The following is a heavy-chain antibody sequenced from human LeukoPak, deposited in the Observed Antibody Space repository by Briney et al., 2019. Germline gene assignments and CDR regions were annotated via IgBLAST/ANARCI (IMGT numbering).Heavy chain of an antibody. D-gene: IGHD1-26*01. CDR3: ARGATVVGATPFDY. J-gene: IGHJ4*02. V-gene: IGHV4-34*01. CDR2: INHSGST. CDR1: GGSFSGYY. Sequence: SETLSLTCAVYGGSFSGYYWSWLRQPPGKGLEWIGEINHSGSTNYNPSLKSRVTISVDTSKNQFSLKLSSVTAADTAVYYCARGATVVGATPFDYWGQGTLVTVSS.